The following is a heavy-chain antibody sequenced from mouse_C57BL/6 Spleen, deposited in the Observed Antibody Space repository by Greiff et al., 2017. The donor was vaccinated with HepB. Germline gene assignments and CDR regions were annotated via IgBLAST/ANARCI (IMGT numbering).Heavy chain of an antibody. J-gene: IGHJ4*01. CDR1: GFSFTSYG. V-gene: IGHV2-5*01. D-gene: IGHD1-1*01. CDR3: ARTTVVANPYYYAMDY. CDR2: IWRGGST. Sequence: QVQLQQSGPGLVQPSQSLSITCTVSGFSFTSYGVHWVRQSPGKGLEWLGVIWRGGSTDYNAAFMSRLSITKDNSKSQVFFKMNSLQADDTAIYYCARTTVVANPYYYAMDYWGQGTSVTVSS.